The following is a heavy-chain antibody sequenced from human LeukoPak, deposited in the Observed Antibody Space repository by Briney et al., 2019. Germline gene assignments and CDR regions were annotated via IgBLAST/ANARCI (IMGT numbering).Heavy chain of an antibody. CDR1: GFTFSRFW. CDR2: IKPDGSEK. Sequence: GGSLRLSYAASGFTFSRFWMGWVRQAPGKGLEWVANIKPDGSEKNYGDSVRGRFTISRDNARNSLSLQMNSLRAEDTAVYYCARENYFDYWGQGTLVTVSS. CDR3: ARENYFDY. J-gene: IGHJ4*02. V-gene: IGHV3-7*04.